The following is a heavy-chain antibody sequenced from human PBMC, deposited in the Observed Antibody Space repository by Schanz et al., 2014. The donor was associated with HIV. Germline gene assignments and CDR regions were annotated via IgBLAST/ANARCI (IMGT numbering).Heavy chain of an antibody. D-gene: IGHD2-2*02. CDR2: INPNRGGT. Sequence: QVLLVQSGAEVKKPGASVKVSCKASGGSFSSYAINWVRQAPGQGLEWMGWINPNRGGTNYAQKYLGRVTMTRDTSISTAYMELSRLRSDDTAVYYCARRRSEIVPAAIVLHYYYGFDVWGQGATVTVS. V-gene: IGHV1-2*02. J-gene: IGHJ6*02. CDR1: GGSFSSYA. CDR3: ARRRSEIVPAAIVLHYYYGFDV.